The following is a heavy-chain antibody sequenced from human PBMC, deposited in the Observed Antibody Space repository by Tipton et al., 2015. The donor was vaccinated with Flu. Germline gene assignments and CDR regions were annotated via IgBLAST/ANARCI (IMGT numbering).Heavy chain of an antibody. J-gene: IGHJ5*02. D-gene: IGHD4-17*01. Sequence: TLSLACTVSGGSISSGDYYWSWIRQPPGKGLEWIGYIYYSGSTYYNPSLKSRVTISVDTSKNQFSLKLSSVTAADTAVYYCAREGYTVTTRWFDPWGQGTLVTVSS. CDR3: AREGYTVTTRWFDP. CDR1: GGSISSGDYY. CDR2: IYYSGST. V-gene: IGHV4-30-4*01.